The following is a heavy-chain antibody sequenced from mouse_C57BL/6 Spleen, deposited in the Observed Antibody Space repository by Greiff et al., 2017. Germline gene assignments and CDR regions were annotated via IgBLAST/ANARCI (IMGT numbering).Heavy chain of an antibody. CDR1: GFTFSSYA. J-gene: IGHJ2*01. V-gene: IGHV5-4*01. D-gene: IGHD1-1*02. Sequence: EVQLVESGGGLVKPGGSLKLSCAASGFTFSSYALSWVRQTPEKRLEWVATISDGGSYTYYPDNVKGRFTLSRDNAKNNLYLQMSHLKSEDTAMYYCARDGGGKDYWGQGTTLTVSS. CDR2: ISDGGSYT. CDR3: ARDGGGKDY.